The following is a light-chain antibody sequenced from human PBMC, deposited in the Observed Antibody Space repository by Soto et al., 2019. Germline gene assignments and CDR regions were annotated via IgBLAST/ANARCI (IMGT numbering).Light chain of an antibody. CDR3: QQYGSSPRYT. CDR2: GAS. V-gene: IGKV3-20*01. J-gene: IGKJ3*01. CDR1: QSVRSSY. Sequence: EIVLTQSPGTLSLSPGERATLACRASQSVRSSYLAWYQQKPGQAPRLLIYGASTRATGIPDRFSGSGSGKDFTLTICRLEPEDFAVYYCQQYGSSPRYTFGPGTKVDIK.